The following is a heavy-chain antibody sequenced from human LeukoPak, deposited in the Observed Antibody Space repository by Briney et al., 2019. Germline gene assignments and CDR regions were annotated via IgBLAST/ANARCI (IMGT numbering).Heavy chain of an antibody. CDR2: INHSRGT. Sequence: SETLSLTCAVYGGSFSDYYWSWIRQSPGKGLEWIGEINHSRGTNYNPSLKSRVSISVDTSKKQFSLKLSSVTAADTAVYFCARGPYSYDSSGAFDIWGQGTMVTVSS. CDR3: ARGPYSYDSSGAFDI. J-gene: IGHJ3*02. V-gene: IGHV4-34*01. D-gene: IGHD3-22*01. CDR1: GGSFSDYY.